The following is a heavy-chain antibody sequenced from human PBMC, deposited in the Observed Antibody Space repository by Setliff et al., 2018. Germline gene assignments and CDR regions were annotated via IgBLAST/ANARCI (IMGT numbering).Heavy chain of an antibody. CDR2: ISGSGGST. V-gene: IGHV3-23*01. CDR1: GFTFSSYA. CDR3: AKTAHHYESSGYYYDPYFYYMDV. Sequence: PSETLSLSCAASGFTFSSYAISWVRQAPGKGLEWVSAISGSGGSTYYADSVKGRFTISRDNSKNTLYLQMNSLRADDTAVYYCAKTAHHYESSGYYYDPYFYYMDVWGKGTTVTVSS. J-gene: IGHJ6*03. D-gene: IGHD3-22*01.